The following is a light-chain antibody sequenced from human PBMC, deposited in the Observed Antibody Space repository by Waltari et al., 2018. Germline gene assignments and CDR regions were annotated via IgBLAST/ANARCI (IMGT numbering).Light chain of an antibody. CDR2: GAS. Sequence: IVLTQSPGTLSLSPGERANLSCRASQNIPRSYLAWYQQKPGQSPKLLIYGASIRATGIPDRFSGSGSGTDFTLTISRLEPEDFAVYYCQQYGSSVLYTFGQGTRLEIK. J-gene: IGKJ2*01. CDR1: QNIPRSY. CDR3: QQYGSSVLYT. V-gene: IGKV3-20*01.